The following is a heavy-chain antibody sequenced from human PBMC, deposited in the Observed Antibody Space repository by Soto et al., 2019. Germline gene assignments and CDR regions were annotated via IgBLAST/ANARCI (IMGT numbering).Heavy chain of an antibody. D-gene: IGHD3-10*01. CDR2: VYTDGSRT. CDR1: GFTFSSYW. V-gene: IGHV3-74*01. J-gene: IGHJ6*03. Sequence: EVQLVESGGGLVQPGGSLRLSCAASGFTFSSYWMHWVRQAPGKGLVWVSRVYTDGSRTSYADSVKGRFTISRDNAENTLYLQMNSQRAEDTAVYYCARGAGGYYYIDVWGKGTTVTVSS. CDR3: ARGAGGYYYIDV.